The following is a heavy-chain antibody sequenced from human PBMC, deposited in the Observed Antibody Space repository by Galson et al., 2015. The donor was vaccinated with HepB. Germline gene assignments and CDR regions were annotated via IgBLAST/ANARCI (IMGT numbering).Heavy chain of an antibody. V-gene: IGHV1-69*13. CDR3: ARDKGYYGSGSYYMDYYYMDV. CDR2: IIPIFGTA. D-gene: IGHD3-10*01. CDR1: GGTFSSYA. Sequence: SVKVSCKASGGTFSSYAISWVRQAPGQGLEWMGGIIPIFGTANYAQKFQGRVTITADESTSTAYMELSSLRSEDTAVYYCARDKGYYGSGSYYMDYYYMDVWGKGTTVTVSS. J-gene: IGHJ6*03.